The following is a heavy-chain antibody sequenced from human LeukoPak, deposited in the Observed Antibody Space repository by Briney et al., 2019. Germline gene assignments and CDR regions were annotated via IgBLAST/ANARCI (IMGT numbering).Heavy chain of an antibody. V-gene: IGHV3-21*01. J-gene: IGHJ3*02. CDR2: ITSSSSYI. CDR3: ARGSHVFDI. Sequence: GGSLRLSWAASGFTFSSYTMNWVRQAPGKGLEWVSSITSSSSYIYYADSVKGRFTISRDNAKNSLYLQMNSLRAEDTSVYYCARGSHVFDIWGQGTMVTVSS. CDR1: GFTFSSYT.